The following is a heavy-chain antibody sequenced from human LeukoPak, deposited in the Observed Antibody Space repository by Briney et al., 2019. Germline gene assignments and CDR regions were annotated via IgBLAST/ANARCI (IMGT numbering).Heavy chain of an antibody. CDR3: ARSGSYYVVAGY. J-gene: IGHJ4*02. CDR2: MNPNSGNT. V-gene: IGHV1-8*03. D-gene: IGHD1-26*01. Sequence: ASVKVSCKASGYTFTSYDINWVRQATGQGLEWMGWMNPNSGNTGYAQKFQGRVTITRNTSISTAYMELSSLRSEDTAVYYCARSGSYYVVAGYWGQGTLVTVSS. CDR1: GYTFTSYD.